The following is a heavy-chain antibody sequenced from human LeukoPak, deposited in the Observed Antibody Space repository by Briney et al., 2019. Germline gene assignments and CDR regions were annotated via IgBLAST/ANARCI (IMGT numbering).Heavy chain of an antibody. CDR2: IKQDGSEK. V-gene: IGHV3-7*01. CDR3: ARDPSGYPYYSYMDV. Sequence: GGSLRLSCAASGFTFSSYWMSWVREAPGKGLEWVANIKQDGSEKYYVDSVKGRFTISRDNAKNSLYLQMNSLRAEDTSVYYCARDPSGYPYYSYMDVWGKGTTVTVSS. D-gene: IGHD3-3*01. CDR1: GFTFSSYW. J-gene: IGHJ6*03.